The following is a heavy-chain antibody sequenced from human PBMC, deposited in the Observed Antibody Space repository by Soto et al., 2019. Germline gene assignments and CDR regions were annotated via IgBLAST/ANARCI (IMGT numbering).Heavy chain of an antibody. CDR1: GFTFSSYS. CDR3: ARAPGGDSSGYKPI. CDR2: ISSSSSTI. V-gene: IGHV3-21*01. D-gene: IGHD3-22*01. J-gene: IGHJ4*02. Sequence: EVQLVESGGGLVKPGGSLRLSCAASGFTFSSYSMNWVRQAPGKGLEWVSSISSSSSTIYYADSVKGRFTISRDNAKNSLYLQMNSLRDEDTAVYYCARAPGGDSSGYKPIWGQGTLVTVSS.